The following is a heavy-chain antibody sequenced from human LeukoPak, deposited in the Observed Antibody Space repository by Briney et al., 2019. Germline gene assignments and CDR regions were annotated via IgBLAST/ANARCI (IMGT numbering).Heavy chain of an antibody. D-gene: IGHD3-10*01. CDR1: GGTFSSYA. V-gene: IGHV1-69*06. J-gene: IGHJ6*03. Sequence: SVKVSCKASGGTFSSYAISWVRQAPGQGLEWMGGIIPIFGTANYAPKFQGRVTITADKSTGTAYMELSSLRSEDTAVYYCARARGSGSYYGHDYYYYHYMDVWGKGTTVTVSS. CDR3: ARARGSGSYYGHDYYYYHYMDV. CDR2: IIPIFGTA.